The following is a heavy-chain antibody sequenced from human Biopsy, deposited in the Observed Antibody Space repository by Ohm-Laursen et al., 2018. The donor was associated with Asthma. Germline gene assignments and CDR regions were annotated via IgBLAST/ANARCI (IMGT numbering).Heavy chain of an antibody. CDR2: ISKGASTQ. V-gene: IGHV3-30*06. D-gene: IGHD1-1*01. CDR3: VRDGTDDAFDI. J-gene: IGHJ3*02. Sequence: SLRLSCAAFGFSFSNFAIHWVRQAPGKGLEWVGVISKGASTQDYADSVKGRFTMARDNSKNTLDLQMNSLREEDTAVYYCVRDGTDDAFDIWGQGTVVSVSS. CDR1: GFSFSNFA.